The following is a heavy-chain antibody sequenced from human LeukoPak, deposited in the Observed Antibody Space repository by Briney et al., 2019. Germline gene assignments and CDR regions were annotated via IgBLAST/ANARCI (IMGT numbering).Heavy chain of an antibody. CDR1: GFTFSSYS. CDR3: ARGAEGVAATDSNFDY. D-gene: IGHD6-13*01. J-gene: IGHJ4*02. Sequence: GGSLRLSCAASGFTFSSYSMNWVRQAPGKGLEWVSSISTSSSYIYYADSVKGRFTISRDNARNSLYLRMNSLRAEDTAVFYCARGAEGVAATDSNFDYWGQGTLVTVSS. CDR2: ISTSSSYI. V-gene: IGHV3-21*01.